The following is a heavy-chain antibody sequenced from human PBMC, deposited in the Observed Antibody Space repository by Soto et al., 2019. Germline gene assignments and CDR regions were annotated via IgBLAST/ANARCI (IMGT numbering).Heavy chain of an antibody. V-gene: IGHV1-69*02. D-gene: IGHD2-15*01. CDR3: ASSGVVVAATRGDY. J-gene: IGHJ4*02. CDR2: IIPILGIA. CDR1: GGTFSSYT. Sequence: QVQLVQSGAEVQKPGSSVKVSCKASGGTFSSYTISWVRQAPGQGLEWMGRIIPILGIANYAQKFQGRVTITADKSTSTAYMELSSLRSEDTAVYYCASSGVVVAATRGDYWGQGTLVTVSS.